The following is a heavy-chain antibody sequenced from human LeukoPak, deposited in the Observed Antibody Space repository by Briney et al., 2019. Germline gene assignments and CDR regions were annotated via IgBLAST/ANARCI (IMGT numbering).Heavy chain of an antibody. CDR2: INPSGGST. D-gene: IGHD6-13*01. CDR3: ARWAAAGPTGPYYFDY. J-gene: IGHJ4*02. CDR1: GYTLTKLS. Sequence: GASVKVSCKVSGYTLTKLSMHWVRQAPGQGLEWMGIINPSGGSTSYAQKFQGRVTMTRDTSTSTVYMELSSLRSEDTAVYYCARWAAAGPTGPYYFDYWGQGTLVTVSS. V-gene: IGHV1-46*01.